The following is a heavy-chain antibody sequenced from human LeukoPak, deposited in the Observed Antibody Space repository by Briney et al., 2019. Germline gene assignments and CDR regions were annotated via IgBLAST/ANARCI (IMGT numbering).Heavy chain of an antibody. CDR3: ARDYCSSTSCFPDV. J-gene: IGHJ6*04. D-gene: IGHD2-2*01. CDR2: INSDGSTT. V-gene: IGHV3-74*01. CDR1: GFTFSSYA. Sequence: GGSLRLSCAASGFTFSSYAMHWVRQAPGKGLVWVSRINSDGSTTSYADSVKGRFTISRDNAKNTLYLQMNRLRAEDTAVYYCARDYCSSTSCFPDVWGKGTTVTVSS.